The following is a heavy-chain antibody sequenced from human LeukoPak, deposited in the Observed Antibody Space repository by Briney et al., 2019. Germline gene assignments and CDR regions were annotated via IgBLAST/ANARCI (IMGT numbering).Heavy chain of an antibody. V-gene: IGHV4-59*01. D-gene: IGHD2-15*01. CDR3: ARTVVVAATTNRGFDY. CDR1: GGSISSYY. Sequence: SETLSLTCSVSGGSISSYYWSWIRQPPGKGLEWIGYIYYRGSTNYNPPLKRRVTISVDTFKNEFSLKLSSVTAADTAVYCCARTVVVAATTNRGFDYWGQGTLVTVSS. CDR2: IYYRGST. J-gene: IGHJ4*02.